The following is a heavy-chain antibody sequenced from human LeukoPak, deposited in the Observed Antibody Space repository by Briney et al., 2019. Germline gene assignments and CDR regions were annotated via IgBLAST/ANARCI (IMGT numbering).Heavy chain of an antibody. CDR3: ARGQVPGRRYAFDI. D-gene: IGHD3-10*01. J-gene: IGHJ3*02. Sequence: PSETLSLTCAVSGGSISSSNWWSWVRQPPGKGLEWIGDIYHSGNTNYNPSLKSRVTISADKSKNQFSLKLSSVTAADTAVYYCARGQVPGRRYAFDIWGQGTMVTVSS. V-gene: IGHV4-4*02. CDR1: GGSISSSNW. CDR2: IYHSGNT.